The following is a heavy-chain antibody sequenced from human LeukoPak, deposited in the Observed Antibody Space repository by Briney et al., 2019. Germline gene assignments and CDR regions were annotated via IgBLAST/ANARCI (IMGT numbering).Heavy chain of an antibody. J-gene: IGHJ5*02. Sequence: PVGSLRLSCAASGFTFSSYWMHWVRQAPGKGLVWFSRIKSDGSITSYADSVKGRFTISRDNAKNTLNLQMNSLRAEDTAVYYCARDLGQYYDTSDNWFDPWGQGTLVTVSS. CDR1: GFTFSSYW. CDR3: ARDLGQYYDTSDNWFDP. V-gene: IGHV3-74*01. D-gene: IGHD3-22*01. CDR2: IKSDGSIT.